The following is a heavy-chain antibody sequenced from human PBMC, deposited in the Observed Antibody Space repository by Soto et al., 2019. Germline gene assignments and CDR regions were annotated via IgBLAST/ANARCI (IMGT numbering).Heavy chain of an antibody. CDR1: GFSFSSCA. CDR2: VSHDGSNK. CDR3: ARVSIAVAGIAYYFDY. Sequence: QVQLVESGGCVVQPGRSLRLSCAASGFSFSSCAMHWVRQAPGKGLEWVAVVSHDGSNKYYADSVKGRVTISRDNSINTVYLQMNSLRAEDTAVYYCARVSIAVAGIAYYFDYWGQGTLVTVSS. V-gene: IGHV3-30-3*01. J-gene: IGHJ4*02. D-gene: IGHD6-19*01.